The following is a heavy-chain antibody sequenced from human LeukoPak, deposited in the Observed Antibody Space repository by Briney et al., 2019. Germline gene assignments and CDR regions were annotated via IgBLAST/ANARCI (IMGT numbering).Heavy chain of an antibody. J-gene: IGHJ4*02. D-gene: IGHD6-6*01. CDR2: ISSGSSYI. CDR1: GFTFSSYS. Sequence: GGSLRLSCAASGFTFSSYSMNWVRQAPGKGLEWVSSISSGSSYIYYADSVKGRFTISRDNAKNSLYLQMNSLRAEDTAVYYCARVGRAARKFDYWGQGTLVTVSS. CDR3: ARVGRAARKFDY. V-gene: IGHV3-21*01.